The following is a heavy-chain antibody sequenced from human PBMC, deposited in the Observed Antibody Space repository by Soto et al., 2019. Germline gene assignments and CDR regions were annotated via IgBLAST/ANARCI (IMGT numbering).Heavy chain of an antibody. Sequence: QVQLVQSGAEVKRPGSSVKVSCKASGDTFNFYSINWVRQAPGLGLEWLGRVNPILSLSNYAQRFQGRVTRTADKSKSTAYMILNSLKSEDTAIYCCATSYGSGYLAFDYWGQGALVTVSS. CDR2: VNPILSLS. J-gene: IGHJ4*02. D-gene: IGHD3-10*01. V-gene: IGHV1-69*02. CDR3: ATSYGSGYLAFDY. CDR1: GDTFNFYS.